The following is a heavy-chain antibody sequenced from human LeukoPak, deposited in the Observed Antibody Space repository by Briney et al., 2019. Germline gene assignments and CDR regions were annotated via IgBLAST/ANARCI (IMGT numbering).Heavy chain of an antibody. D-gene: IGHD2-15*01. J-gene: IGHJ6*02. CDR2: IYSGGST. Sequence: SGGSLRLSCAASGFTVSSNYMSWVRQAPGKGLEWVSVIYSGGSTYYADSVKGRFTISRDNSKNTLYLQMNSLRAEDTAVYYCASRSGYCSGGSCYLYYYYGMDVWGQGTTVTVSS. CDR3: ASRSGYCSGGSCYLYYYYGMDV. V-gene: IGHV3-53*01. CDR1: GFTVSSNY.